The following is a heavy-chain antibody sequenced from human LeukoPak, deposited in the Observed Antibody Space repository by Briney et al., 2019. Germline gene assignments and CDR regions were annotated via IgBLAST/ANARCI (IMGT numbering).Heavy chain of an antibody. V-gene: IGHV4-61*02. Sequence: SETLSLTCTVSGGSISSGSYYWSWIRQPAGKGLEWIGRIYTSGSTNYNLSLKSRVTISVDTSKNQFSLKLSSATAADTAVYYCARVFVRSGIHYYYYYYMDVWGKGTTVTVSS. CDR1: GGSISSGSYY. CDR2: IYTSGST. D-gene: IGHD3-10*01. J-gene: IGHJ6*03. CDR3: ARVFVRSGIHYYYYYYMDV.